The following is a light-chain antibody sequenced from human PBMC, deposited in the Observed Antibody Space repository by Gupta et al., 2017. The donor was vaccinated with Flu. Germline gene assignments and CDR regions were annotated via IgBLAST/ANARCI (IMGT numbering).Light chain of an antibody. J-gene: IGLJ1*01. V-gene: IGLV2-14*01. Sequence: QSALTQPASVSGSPGQSINISCPGTSSDVGGYNYVSWYQQHPGKAPKLMIYEVSNRPSGVSNRCSGSKSGNTAALTISGLQAEDEADYYCSSDTSSSTYVFGTGTKVTVL. CDR2: EVS. CDR1: SSDVGGYNY. CDR3: SSDTSSSTYV.